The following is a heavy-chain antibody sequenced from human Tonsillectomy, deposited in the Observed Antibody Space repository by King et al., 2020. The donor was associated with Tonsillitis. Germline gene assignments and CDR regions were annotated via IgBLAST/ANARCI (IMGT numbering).Heavy chain of an antibody. CDR1: GYIFTSYG. CDR2: SSVYNGNT. D-gene: IGHD2-2*02. J-gene: IGHJ5*02. CDR3: ARGQNEYQLLYGNWFDP. V-gene: IGHV1-18*01. Sequence: VQLVESGAEVKKPGASVKVSCKASGYIFTSYGISWVRQAPGQGLEWMVWSSVYNGNTNYAQKLQGRVTMTTDTSTRTAYMELRSLRSDDTAVYYCARGQNEYQLLYGNWFDPWGQGTLVTVSS.